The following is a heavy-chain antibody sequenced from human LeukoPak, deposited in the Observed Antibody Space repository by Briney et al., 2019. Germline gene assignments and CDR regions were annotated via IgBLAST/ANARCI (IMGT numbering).Heavy chain of an antibody. J-gene: IGHJ4*02. CDR1: GFTVSSNY. Sequence: PGGSLRLSCAASGFTVSSNYMSWVRQAPGKGLEWVSVIYSGGSTYYADSVKGRFTTSRHNSKNTLYLQMNSLRAEDTAVYYCARSEYFDYWGQGALVTVSS. CDR3: ARSEYFDY. V-gene: IGHV3-53*04. CDR2: IYSGGST.